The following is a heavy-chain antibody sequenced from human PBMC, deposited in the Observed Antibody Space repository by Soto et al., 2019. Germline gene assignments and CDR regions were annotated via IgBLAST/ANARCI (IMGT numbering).Heavy chain of an antibody. Sequence: GASVKVSCKASGYIFINYYLHWVRLAPGQGLEWLGMINPSSGDTTSAQKFQARVTMTRGSSPRTVDLDLSSLRSDDTAVYYCARSTDRYYFDYWGQGTLVTVSS. CDR1: GYIFINYY. CDR3: ARSTDRYYFDY. J-gene: IGHJ4*02. CDR2: INPSSGDT. V-gene: IGHV1-46*01. D-gene: IGHD1-1*01.